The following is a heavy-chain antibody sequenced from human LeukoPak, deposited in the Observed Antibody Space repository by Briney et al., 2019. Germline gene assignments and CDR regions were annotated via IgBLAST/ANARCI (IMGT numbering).Heavy chain of an antibody. V-gene: IGHV4-31*11. CDR1: GGSFSGYY. J-gene: IGHJ4*02. CDR2: IYYSGST. D-gene: IGHD3-3*01. CDR3: ARSLGLRFLEWLPYYFDY. Sequence: SETLSLTCAVYGGSFSGYYWSWIRQHPGKGLEWIGYIYYSGSTYYNPSLKSRVTISVDTSKNQFSLKLSSVTAADTAVYYCARSLGLRFLEWLPYYFDYWGQGTLVTVSS.